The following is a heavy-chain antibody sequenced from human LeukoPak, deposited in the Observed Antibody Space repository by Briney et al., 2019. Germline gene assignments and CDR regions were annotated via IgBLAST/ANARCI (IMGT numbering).Heavy chain of an antibody. CDR2: ISSSSSYI. V-gene: IGHV3-21*01. D-gene: IGHD3-10*01. CDR3: ARGSGSYLSYYYYYMDV. Sequence: GGSLRLSCAASGFTFSSYSMNWVRQAPGKGLEWVSSISSSSSYIYYADSVKGRSTISRDNAKNSLYLQMSSLRAEDTAVYYCARGSGSYLSYYYYYMDVWGKGTTVTVSS. CDR1: GFTFSSYS. J-gene: IGHJ6*03.